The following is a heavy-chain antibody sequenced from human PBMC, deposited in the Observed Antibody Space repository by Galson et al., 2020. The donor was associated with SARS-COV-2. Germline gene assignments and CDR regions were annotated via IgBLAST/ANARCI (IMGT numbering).Heavy chain of an antibody. CDR3: ARFHYGEYAPEAFDI. V-gene: IGHV4-30-2*01. CDR2: ISHSGST. CDR1: GASISSGGYS. D-gene: IGHD4-17*01. Sequence: SETLSLTCAVSGASISSGGYSWSWIRQPPGKGLEWIGYISHSGSTYYNPSLKSRITISVDRSKNQFSLKLSSVTAADTAVYYGARFHYGEYAPEAFDIWGQGTMVTVSS. J-gene: IGHJ3*02.